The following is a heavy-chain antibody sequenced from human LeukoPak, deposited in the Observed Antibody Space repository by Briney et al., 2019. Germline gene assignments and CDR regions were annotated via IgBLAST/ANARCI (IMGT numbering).Heavy chain of an antibody. CDR3: TRDTDGSLDY. CDR2: IRQDGSTK. V-gene: IGHV3-7*01. J-gene: IGHJ4*02. Sequence: GGSLRLSCAASGFTFTNSWMAWVRQAPGKGLEWVANIRQDGSTKHYADSLKGRFTISRDNPKNSLYLQMNNLRADDTAVYYCTRDTDGSLDYWGQGILVTVAS. D-gene: IGHD1-26*01. CDR1: GFTFTNSW.